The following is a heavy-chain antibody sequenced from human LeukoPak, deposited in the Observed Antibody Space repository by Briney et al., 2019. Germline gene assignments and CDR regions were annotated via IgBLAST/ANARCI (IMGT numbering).Heavy chain of an antibody. CDR2: INHSGST. V-gene: IGHV4-34*01. Sequence: KSSETLSLTCAVYGGSFSGYYWSWIRQPPGKGLEWIGEINHSGSTNYNPSLKSRVTISVDTSKNQFSLKLSSVTAADTAVYYCARIQVVTAPGDAFDIWGQGTMVTVSS. CDR3: ARIQVVTAPGDAFDI. CDR1: GGSFSGYY. D-gene: IGHD2-21*02. J-gene: IGHJ3*02.